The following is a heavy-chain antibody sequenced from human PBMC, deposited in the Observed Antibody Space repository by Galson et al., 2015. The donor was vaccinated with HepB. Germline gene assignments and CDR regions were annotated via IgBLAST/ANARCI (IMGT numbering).Heavy chain of an antibody. CDR3: ARDLYTSGPGWFDP. V-gene: IGHV4-34*01. J-gene: IGHJ5*02. Sequence: TLSLTCAVYGGSFSDYYWSWIRQPPGKGLEWIGEINHSGSTNYNPSLKSRVTISVDTSKNQFSLNLTSVTAADTAVYYCARDLYTSGPGWFDPWGQGNPVTVSS. CDR1: GGSFSDYY. CDR2: INHSGST. D-gene: IGHD3-22*01.